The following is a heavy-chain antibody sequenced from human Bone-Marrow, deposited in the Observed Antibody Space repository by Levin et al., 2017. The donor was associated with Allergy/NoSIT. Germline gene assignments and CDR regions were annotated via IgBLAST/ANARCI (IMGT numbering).Heavy chain of an antibody. J-gene: IGHJ6*03. V-gene: IGHV4-39*01. Sequence: SQTLSLTCTVSGGSISSSSYYWGWIRQPPGKGLEWIGSIYYSGSTYYNPSLKSRVTISVDTSKNQFSLKLSSVTAADTAVYYCARREGSHYYYYYMDVWGKGTTVTVSS. D-gene: IGHD3-10*01. CDR3: ARREGSHYYYYYMDV. CDR2: IYYSGST. CDR1: GGSISSSSYY.